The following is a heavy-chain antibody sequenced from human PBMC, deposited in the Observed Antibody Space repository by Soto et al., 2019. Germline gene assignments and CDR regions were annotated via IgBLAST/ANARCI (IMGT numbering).Heavy chain of an antibody. CDR3: AKDTSLVAARGWFDP. J-gene: IGHJ5*02. Sequence: GGSLRLSCAASGFTFSGYGMSWVRQAPGEGLEWVSTVSGDTFNTYYADSVKGRFTTSRDNSKNTLYLQMNSLRAEDTAVYYCAKDTSLVAARGWFDPWGQGTLVTVSS. CDR1: GFTFSGYG. D-gene: IGHD2-15*01. CDR2: VSGDTFNT. V-gene: IGHV3-23*01.